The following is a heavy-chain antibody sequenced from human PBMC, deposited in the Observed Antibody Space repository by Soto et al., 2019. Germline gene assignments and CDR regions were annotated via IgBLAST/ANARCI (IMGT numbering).Heavy chain of an antibody. Sequence: PSETLSLTCTVSGGSISSYYWSWIRQPPGKGLEWIGYIYYSGTTYYNPSLKSRVTISVDTSKNQFSLKLSSVTAADTAVYYCGRSVDPWGQGTLVTVSS. CDR3: GRSVDP. CDR1: GGSISSYY. J-gene: IGHJ5*02. V-gene: IGHV4-59*12. CDR2: IYYSGTT.